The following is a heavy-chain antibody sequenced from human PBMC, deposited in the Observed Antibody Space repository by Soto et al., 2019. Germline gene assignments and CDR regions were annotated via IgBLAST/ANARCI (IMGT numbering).Heavy chain of an antibody. D-gene: IGHD6-13*01. CDR1: GFTFSTYS. CDR3: ASRIAPFRIGAFDI. CDR2: ISDSSGTK. Sequence: PGGSLRLSCAASGFTFSTYSMNWVRQAPGKGLEWISYISDSSGTKYYADSVKGRFTISRDNARNSLYLQMNSLRVEDAAVYYCASRIAPFRIGAFDIWGQGTRVTVSS. J-gene: IGHJ3*02. V-gene: IGHV3-48*01.